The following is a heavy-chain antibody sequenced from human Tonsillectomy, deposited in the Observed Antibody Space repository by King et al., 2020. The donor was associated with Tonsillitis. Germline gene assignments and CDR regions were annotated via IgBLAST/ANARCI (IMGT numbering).Heavy chain of an antibody. V-gene: IGHV4-31*01. J-gene: IGHJ6*03. CDR1: GDSISSGGYY. D-gene: IGHD3-16*01. Sequence: HVQLQESGPGLVRPTQTLSLTCTVSGDSISSGGYYWSWIRQHPGKGLEWIGYIYYSGSTYYNPSLKSLVTISVDTSKNQFSLKLSSVTAADTAVYYCARGKPSGIMISFGGHYMDVWGKGTTVTVSS. CDR2: IYYSGST. CDR3: ARGKPSGIMISFGGHYMDV.